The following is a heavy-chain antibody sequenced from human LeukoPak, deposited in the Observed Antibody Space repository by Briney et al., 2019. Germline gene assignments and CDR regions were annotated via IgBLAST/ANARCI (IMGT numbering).Heavy chain of an antibody. V-gene: IGHV4-4*07. Sequence: PSETLSLTCTVSGGSISGNYYWSWIRQPAGKGLEWIGRIYARGSTNYNPSLKSRVTISVDTSKNQFSLKLSSVTAADTAVYYCARTTEGYCRGRSCYSYYYYMDVWGKGTTVTVSS. CDR2: IYARGST. D-gene: IGHD2-15*01. CDR3: ARTTEGYCRGRSCYSYYYYMDV. CDR1: GGSISGNYY. J-gene: IGHJ6*03.